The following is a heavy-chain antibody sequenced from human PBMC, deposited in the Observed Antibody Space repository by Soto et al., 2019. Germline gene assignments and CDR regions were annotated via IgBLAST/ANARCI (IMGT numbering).Heavy chain of an antibody. CDR2: ISTSTSHI. J-gene: IGHJ6*02. CDR1: GFTFSSCT. CDR3: SVCRGGACHRNYGMEV. D-gene: IGHD2-15*01. V-gene: IGHV3-21*01. Sequence: EVHLVESGGGLVKPGGSLRLSCAVSGFTFSSCTMNWVRPAPGKGLEWVSSISTSTSHIYYTQSEKGRFTISRDNAKNSLFLQMNSLRAEDTAVDYCSVCRGGACHRNYGMEVWGQGTTVSVSS.